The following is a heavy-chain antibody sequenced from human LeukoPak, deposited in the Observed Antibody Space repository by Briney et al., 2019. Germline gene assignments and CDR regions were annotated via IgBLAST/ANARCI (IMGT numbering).Heavy chain of an antibody. D-gene: IGHD2-15*01. J-gene: IGHJ4*02. CDR1: GFTFSSYA. CDR3: ARLYCSGGSCYEDY. Sequence: GGSLRLSCAASGFTFSSYAMSWVRQAPGKGLEWVSAISGSGGSTYYADSVKGRFTISRDNSKNTLYLQMNSLRAEDTAVYYCARLYCSGGSCYEDYWGQGTLVTVSS. V-gene: IGHV3-23*01. CDR2: ISGSGGST.